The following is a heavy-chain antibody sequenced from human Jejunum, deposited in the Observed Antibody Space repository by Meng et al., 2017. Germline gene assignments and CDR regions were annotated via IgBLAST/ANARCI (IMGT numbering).Heavy chain of an antibody. J-gene: IGHJ4*02. V-gene: IGHV4-30-4*01. Sequence: HVQKSSPGLLKPSPPLSPTFPVSGYSFNSPDYYWSWIRQPPEKGLEWIGYIYYSGSTYYNPSLKSRVSISGDTSNKQFSLKLTSVTAADTAVYYCARSPYSGSALPFFDYWGQGSLVTVSS. CDR2: IYYSGST. CDR1: GYSFNSPDYY. D-gene: IGHD1-26*01. CDR3: ARSPYSGSALPFFDY.